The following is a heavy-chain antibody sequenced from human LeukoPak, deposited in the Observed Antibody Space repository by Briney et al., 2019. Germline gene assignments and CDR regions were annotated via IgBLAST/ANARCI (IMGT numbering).Heavy chain of an antibody. J-gene: IGHJ4*02. D-gene: IGHD6-13*01. V-gene: IGHV3-49*04. CDR1: GFTFGDYA. CDR2: IRSKAYGGTT. Sequence: SGGSLRLSCTASGFTFGDYAMSWVRQAPGKGLEWVGFIRSKAYGGTTEYAASVKGRFTISRDDSKSIAYLQMNSLKTEDTAVYYCTRESSSWTLDYWGQGTLVTVSS. CDR3: TRESSSWTLDY.